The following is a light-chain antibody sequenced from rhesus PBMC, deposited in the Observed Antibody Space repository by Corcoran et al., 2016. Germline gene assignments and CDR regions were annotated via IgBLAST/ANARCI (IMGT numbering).Light chain of an antibody. Sequence: DIQMTQSPSSLSASGGNRVTSTCRASQDISSYLAWYQQKPGKAPKPLIYYASNLESGVPSRFSGSGAGTEFTLTISSLQPEDFATYYCQQYNRAPLTFGGGTKVELK. CDR2: YAS. CDR1: QDISSY. CDR3: QQYNRAPLT. J-gene: IGKJ4*01. V-gene: IGKV1-37*01.